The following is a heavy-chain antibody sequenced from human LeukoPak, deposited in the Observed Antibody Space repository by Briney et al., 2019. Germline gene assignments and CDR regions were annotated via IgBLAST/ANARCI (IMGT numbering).Heavy chain of an antibody. CDR3: ALSGYERYFDL. CDR2: ISAYNGNT. Sequence: ASVKVSCKASGYTFTSYGISWVRQAPGQGLEWMGWISAYNGNTNYAQKFQGRVTITRDTSASTAYMELSSLRSEDTAVYYCALSGYERYFDLWGRGTLVTVSS. CDR1: GYTFTSYG. V-gene: IGHV1-18*01. D-gene: IGHD5-12*01. J-gene: IGHJ2*01.